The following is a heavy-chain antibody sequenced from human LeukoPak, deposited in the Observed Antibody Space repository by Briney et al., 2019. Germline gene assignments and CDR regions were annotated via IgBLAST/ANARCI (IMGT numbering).Heavy chain of an antibody. J-gene: IGHJ3*02. CDR2: ISSSSSYI. Sequence: GGSLRLSCAASGFTFSSYSMNWVRQAPGKGLEWVSSISSSSSYIYYADSVKSRFTISRDNAKNSLYLQMNSLRAEDTAVYYCAKAPGDCSGGSCYLQIWGQGTMVTVSS. V-gene: IGHV3-21*01. CDR1: GFTFSSYS. D-gene: IGHD2-15*01. CDR3: AKAPGDCSGGSCYLQI.